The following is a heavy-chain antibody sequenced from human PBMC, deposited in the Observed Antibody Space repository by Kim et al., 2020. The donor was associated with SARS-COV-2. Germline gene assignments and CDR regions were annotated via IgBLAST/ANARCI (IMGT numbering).Heavy chain of an antibody. Sequence: SETLSLTCTVSGGSISSSSYYWGWIRQPPGKGLEWIGSIYYSGSTYYNPSLKSRVTISVDTSKNQFSLKLSSVTAADTAVYYCARLAVAGPLGEYYFDYWGQGTLVTVSS. V-gene: IGHV4-39*01. CDR2: IYYSGST. J-gene: IGHJ4*02. CDR3: ARLAVAGPLGEYYFDY. D-gene: IGHD6-19*01. CDR1: GGSISSSSYY.